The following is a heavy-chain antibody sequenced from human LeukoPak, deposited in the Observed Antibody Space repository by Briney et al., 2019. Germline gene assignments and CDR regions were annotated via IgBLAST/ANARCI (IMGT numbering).Heavy chain of an antibody. CDR1: GFTFSSYS. CDR2: ISSSSSYI. J-gene: IGHJ4*02. Sequence: GGSLRLSCAASGFTFSSYSMNWVRQAPGKGLEWVSSISSSSSYIYYADSVKGRFTISRDNAKNSLYLQMNSLRAKDTAVYYCARDPRSGPGIDYWGQGTLVTVSS. V-gene: IGHV3-21*01. CDR3: ARDPRSGPGIDY.